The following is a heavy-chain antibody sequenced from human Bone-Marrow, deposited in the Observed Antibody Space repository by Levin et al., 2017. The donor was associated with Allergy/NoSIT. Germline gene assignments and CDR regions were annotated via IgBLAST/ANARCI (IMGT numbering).Heavy chain of an antibody. Sequence: GESLKISCVVSGFTFRNYWMSWVRQAPGKGLEWVANIKQDASEKYYADSVKGRFTISRDNAKNSLSLQMNNLRVEDTAVYYCARVRLYSFGYPKDYWGQVTLVTVSS. CDR3: ARVRLYSFGYPKDY. V-gene: IGHV3-7*04. CDR1: GFTFRNYW. CDR2: IKQDASEK. J-gene: IGHJ4*02. D-gene: IGHD5-18*01.